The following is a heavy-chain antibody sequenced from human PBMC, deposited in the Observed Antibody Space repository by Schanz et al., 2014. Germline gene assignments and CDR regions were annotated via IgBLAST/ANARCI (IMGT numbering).Heavy chain of an antibody. CDR1: GYTFTSYG. V-gene: IGHV1-69*04. Sequence: QVQLVQSGAEVKKPGASVKVSCKASGYTFTSYGINWVRQAPGQGPEWMGRIIPILGIGNDAQKFQGRVTITADKSTSTAYMELSSLRSEDTAVYYCARGGGPEDVFDIWGQGTILTVSS. D-gene: IGHD5-12*01. CDR2: IIPILGIG. CDR3: ARGGGPEDVFDI. J-gene: IGHJ3*02.